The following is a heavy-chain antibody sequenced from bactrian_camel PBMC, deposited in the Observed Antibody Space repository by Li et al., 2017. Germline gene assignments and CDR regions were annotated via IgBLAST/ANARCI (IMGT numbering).Heavy chain of an antibody. CDR3: AARGSWGCFLRETTFNY. V-gene: IGHV3S53*01. J-gene: IGHJ4*01. Sequence: HVQLVESGGGSVQPGGSLRLSCAASGRTFSEYCMGWFRQAPGKEREGVGIFAEDGWTSYADSVKGRFTISKDNAKNTLYLQLNSLKPEDTAMYYCAARGSWGCFLRETTFNYWGQGTQVTVS. CDR2: FAEDGWT. CDR1: GRTFSEYC. D-gene: IGHD3*01.